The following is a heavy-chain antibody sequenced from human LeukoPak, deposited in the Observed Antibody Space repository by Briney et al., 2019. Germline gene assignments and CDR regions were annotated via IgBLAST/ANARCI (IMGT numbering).Heavy chain of an antibody. CDR3: ARVGGSSGWNLGWFDP. Sequence: GGSLRLSCAASGFTFSSYAMHWVRQAPGKGLEWVSVISYDGSNKYYADSVKGRFTISGDNFKNTLYVQMNSLRAEDTAVYYCARVGGSSGWNLGWFDPWGQGTLVTVSS. D-gene: IGHD6-19*01. CDR2: ISYDGSNK. J-gene: IGHJ5*02. V-gene: IGHV3-30-3*01. CDR1: GFTFSSYA.